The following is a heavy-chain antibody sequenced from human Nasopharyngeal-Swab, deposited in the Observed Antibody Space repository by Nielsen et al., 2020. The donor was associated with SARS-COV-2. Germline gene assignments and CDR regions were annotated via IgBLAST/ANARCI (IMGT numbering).Heavy chain of an antibody. CDR1: GYSFPSYG. Sequence: ASVKVSCKASGYSFPSYGISWVRQAPGQGLEWMGWINSNSGDTDYAQKFQGRVTMTRDTSASSVYMELSRLRSDDTAVYYCARNADGGSYYDWGQGTLVTVSS. V-gene: IGHV1-2*02. D-gene: IGHD1-26*01. CDR3: ARNADGGSYYD. J-gene: IGHJ4*02. CDR2: INSNSGDT.